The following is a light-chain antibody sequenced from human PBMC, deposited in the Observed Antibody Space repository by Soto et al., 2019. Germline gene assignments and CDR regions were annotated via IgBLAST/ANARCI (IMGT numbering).Light chain of an antibody. Sequence: VMTQSPLSSPVTLGQPASISCRSSESLVHADGNTYLSWPHHRPGQPPRLLIHQISNRVSGGPERISGSGAGTEFTLKISRVEAEDGGVYYCLQATQFPWTFGQGTRVESK. J-gene: IGKJ1*01. CDR1: ESLVHADGNTY. V-gene: IGKV2-24*01. CDR2: QIS. CDR3: LQATQFPWT.